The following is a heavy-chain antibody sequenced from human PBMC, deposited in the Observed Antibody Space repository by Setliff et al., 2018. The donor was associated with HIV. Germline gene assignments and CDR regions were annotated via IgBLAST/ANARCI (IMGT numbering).Heavy chain of an antibody. Sequence: KRSETLSLTCTVSGGSISSYYWSWIRQPPGKGLEWIGYINTSGTTNYNPSLKSRVTISVDTSKNQFSLKLSSVTAADTAVHFCARQTYYYDNSGHNWFDPWGQGTLVTVSS. CDR1: GGSISSYY. V-gene: IGHV4-4*09. J-gene: IGHJ5*02. CDR3: ARQTYYYDNSGHNWFDP. CDR2: INTSGTT. D-gene: IGHD3-22*01.